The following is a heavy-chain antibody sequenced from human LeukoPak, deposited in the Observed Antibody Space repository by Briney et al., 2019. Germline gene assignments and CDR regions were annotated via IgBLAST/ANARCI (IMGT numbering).Heavy chain of an antibody. D-gene: IGHD3-3*01. J-gene: IGHJ4*02. CDR1: GFTFSSYG. CDR2: IWYDGSNK. CDR3: AKVTGRRFLEWYLLDY. V-gene: IGHV3-33*06. Sequence: GGSLRLSCAASGFTFSSYGMHWVRQAPGKGLEWVAVIWYDGSNKYYADSVKGRFTISRDNSKNTLYLQMNSLRAEDTAVYYCAKVTGRRFLEWYLLDYWGQGTLVTVSS.